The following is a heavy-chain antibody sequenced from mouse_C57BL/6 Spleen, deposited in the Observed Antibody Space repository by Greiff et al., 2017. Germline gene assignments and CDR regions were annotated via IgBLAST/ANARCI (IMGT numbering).Heavy chain of an antibody. J-gene: IGHJ4*01. Sequence: QVQLQQSGPGLVQPSQSLSITCTVSGFSLTSYGVHWVRQSPGKGLEWLGVIWSGGSTDYNAAFISRLSISKDNSKSQVFFKMNSLQAYDTAIYYCARNYDYFYAMDYWGQGTSVTVSS. CDR3: ARNYDYFYAMDY. D-gene: IGHD2-4*01. CDR1: GFSLTSYG. V-gene: IGHV2-2*01. CDR2: IWSGGST.